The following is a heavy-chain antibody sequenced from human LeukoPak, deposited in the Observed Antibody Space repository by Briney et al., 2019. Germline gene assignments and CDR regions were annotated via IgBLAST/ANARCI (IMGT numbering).Heavy chain of an antibody. Sequence: WASVKVSCKASGYTFTSYAMNWVRQAPGQGLEWMGWINTNTGNPTYAQGFTGRFVFSLDTSVSTAYLRISSLKAEDTAVYYCARPETSSSGWYKVDYWGQGTLVTVSS. J-gene: IGHJ4*02. V-gene: IGHV7-4-1*02. CDR1: GYTFTSYA. CDR3: ARPETSSSGWYKVDY. D-gene: IGHD6-19*01. CDR2: INTNTGNP.